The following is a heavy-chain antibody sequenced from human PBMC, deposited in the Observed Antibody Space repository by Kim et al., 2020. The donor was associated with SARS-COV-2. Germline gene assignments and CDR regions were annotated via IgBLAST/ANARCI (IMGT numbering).Heavy chain of an antibody. D-gene: IGHD6-13*01. CDR3: AKADSRMLLDI. V-gene: IGHV3-9*01. Sequence: GGSLRLSCAASGFTFDDYAMHWVRQAPGKGLEWVSGISWNSGSIGYADSVKGRFTISRDNAKNSLYLQMNSLRAEDTALYYCAKADSRMLLDIWGQGTM. CDR1: GFTFDDYA. J-gene: IGHJ3*02. CDR2: ISWNSGSI.